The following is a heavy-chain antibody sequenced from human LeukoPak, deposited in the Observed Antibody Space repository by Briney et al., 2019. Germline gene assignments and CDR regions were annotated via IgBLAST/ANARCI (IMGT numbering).Heavy chain of an antibody. J-gene: IGHJ4*02. V-gene: IGHV3-21*01. CDR1: GFTFSSYS. D-gene: IGHD4-17*01. CDR3: ARGYGGYALNYFDY. Sequence: GGSLRLSCAASGFTFSSYSMNWVRQAPGKGLEWVSSISGSSSYIYYADSVKGRFTISRDNARNSLFLQMNSLRAEDTAVYYCARGYGGYALNYFDYWGQGTLVTVSS. CDR2: ISGSSSYI.